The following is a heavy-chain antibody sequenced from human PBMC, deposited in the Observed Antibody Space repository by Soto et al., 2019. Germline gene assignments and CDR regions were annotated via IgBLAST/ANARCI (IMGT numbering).Heavy chain of an antibody. CDR2: IYYSGST. J-gene: IGHJ2*01. CDR1: GGSISSISYY. D-gene: IGHD4-4*01. CDR3: AKIRRHAYSWYFDV. V-gene: IGHV4-39*01. Sequence: SETLSLTCTVSGGSISSISYYWVWIRQPPGKGLEWIGSIYYSGSTYYNPSLKSRVTISVDTSKNQFSLKLSSVTAAETAVYYCAKIRRHAYSWYFDVWGRVPLATVS.